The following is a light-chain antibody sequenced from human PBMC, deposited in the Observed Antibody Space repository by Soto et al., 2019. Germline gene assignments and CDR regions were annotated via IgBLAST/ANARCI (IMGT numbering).Light chain of an antibody. CDR1: QDIGSW. CDR3: QQANRFPIT. CDR2: GAS. V-gene: IGKV1D-12*01. Sequence: GDRVTITCRASQDIGSWLAWYQQKPGKAPKLLIYGASNLQSGVPSRFSGSGSATDFTLTISSLQPEDFASYYCQQANRFPITVGQGTRLEIK. J-gene: IGKJ5*01.